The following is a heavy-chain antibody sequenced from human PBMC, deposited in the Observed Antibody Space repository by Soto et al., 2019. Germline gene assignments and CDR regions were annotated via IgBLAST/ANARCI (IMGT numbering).Heavy chain of an antibody. Sequence: QVQLVQSGAEVKKPGASVKVSCKASGYTFTSYAMHWVRQAPGQRLEWMGWINAGNGNTKYSQKFQGRVTITRDTSASTAYMELSSLRSEDTAVYYCARDPLRYSSSSHYYYYGMDVWGQGTTVTVSS. CDR1: GYTFTSYA. J-gene: IGHJ6*02. CDR3: ARDPLRYSSSSHYYYYGMDV. V-gene: IGHV1-3*01. CDR2: INAGNGNT. D-gene: IGHD6-6*01.